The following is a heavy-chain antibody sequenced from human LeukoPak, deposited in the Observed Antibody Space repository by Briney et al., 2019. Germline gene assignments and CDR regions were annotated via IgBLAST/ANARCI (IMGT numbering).Heavy chain of an antibody. Sequence: SETLSLTCTVSGGSISSSVYYWGWIRQSPGKGLEWIGTIYYSGSTYYNPSLKSRVTISVDRSKNQFSLRLSSVTAADTAVYYCARDPQYRRHYYSYMDVWGKGTTVTVSS. V-gene: IGHV4-39*07. CDR3: ARDPQYRRHYYSYMDV. D-gene: IGHD6-6*01. J-gene: IGHJ6*03. CDR2: IYYSGST. CDR1: GGSISSSVYY.